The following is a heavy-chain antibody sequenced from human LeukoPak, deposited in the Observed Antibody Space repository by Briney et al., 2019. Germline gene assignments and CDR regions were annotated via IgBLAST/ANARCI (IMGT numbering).Heavy chain of an antibody. Sequence: PGGSLRLSCAASGFTFSSYGMHWVRQAPGKGLEWVAAASYDGSEKYYADTVKGRFTISRDNSKNTLYLQMNSLRAVDTAVYFCAKVTTGIAAAGIDCWGQGTLVIVSS. CDR1: GFTFSSYG. CDR3: AKVTTGIAAAGIDC. V-gene: IGHV3-30*18. CDR2: ASYDGSEK. J-gene: IGHJ4*02. D-gene: IGHD6-13*01.